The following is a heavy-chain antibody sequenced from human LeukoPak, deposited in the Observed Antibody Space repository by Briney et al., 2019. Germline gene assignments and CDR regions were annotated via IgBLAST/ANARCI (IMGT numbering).Heavy chain of an antibody. CDR3: ARVMGRNTFADFDF. V-gene: IGHV1-18*01. CDR2: ISPYNGNA. D-gene: IGHD2-8*01. CDR1: GYTFPTYG. J-gene: IGHJ4*02. Sequence: GASVNVSCKASGYTFPTYGISWVRQAPGQGLDWKGCISPYNGNANYAQRFQGRVTMTTDTSTTTAYMELRSLRSDDTAVYYCARVMGRNTFADFDFWGQGTLVTVSS.